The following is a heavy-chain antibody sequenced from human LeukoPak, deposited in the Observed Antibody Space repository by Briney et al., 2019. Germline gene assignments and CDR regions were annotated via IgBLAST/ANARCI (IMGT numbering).Heavy chain of an antibody. D-gene: IGHD1/OR15-1a*01. V-gene: IGHV1-18*01. CDR3: VRDERNIILEGHDVDV. CDR2: INTDKDNT. CDR1: GYSFTRFG. J-gene: IGHJ6*04. Sequence: GASVKVSCKASGYSFTRFGISWVRQVPGQGLEWMGWINTDKDNTRYAERFKNRLTMTIDTSTTTAYMELKSLTSDDTAIYYCVRDERNIILEGHDVDVWGKGTTVIISS.